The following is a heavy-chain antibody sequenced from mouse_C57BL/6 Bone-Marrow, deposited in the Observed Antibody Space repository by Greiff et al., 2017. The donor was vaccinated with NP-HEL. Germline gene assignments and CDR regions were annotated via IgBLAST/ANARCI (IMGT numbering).Heavy chain of an antibody. D-gene: IGHD3-1*01. CDR1: GFTFSDYY. CDR3: ATQRAASLHYAMDY. V-gene: IGHV5-12*01. J-gene: IGHJ4*01. Sequence: EVMLVESGGGLVQPGGSLKLSCAASGFTFSDYYMYWVRQTPEKRLEWVAYISNGGGSTYYPDTVKGRFTISRDNAKNTLYLQMSRLKSEDTAMYYCATQRAASLHYAMDYWGQRTSVTVSS. CDR2: ISNGGGST.